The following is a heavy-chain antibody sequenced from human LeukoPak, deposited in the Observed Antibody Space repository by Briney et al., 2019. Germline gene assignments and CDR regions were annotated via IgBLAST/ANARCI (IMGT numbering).Heavy chain of an antibody. CDR3: AKDPWFGEYFDY. V-gene: IGHV3-23*01. Sequence: PGGSLRLSCAASVFTFSSHAMSWVRQAPGKGLEWVSAISGSGGSTYYADSVKGRFTISRDNSKNTLYLQMNSLRAEDTAVYYCAKDPWFGEYFDYWGQGTLVTVSS. D-gene: IGHD3-10*01. J-gene: IGHJ4*02. CDR2: ISGSGGST. CDR1: VFTFSSHA.